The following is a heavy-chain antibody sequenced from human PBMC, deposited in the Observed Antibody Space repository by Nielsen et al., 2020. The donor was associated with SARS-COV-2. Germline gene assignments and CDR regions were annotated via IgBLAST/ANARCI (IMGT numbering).Heavy chain of an antibody. V-gene: IGHV3-23*01. CDR2: IPGSGAYT. CDR1: GLTFNRHA. Sequence: GESLKISCSASGLTFNRHAMTWVRQTPGKRLEWVATIPGSGAYTYYADSVKGRFTISSDNAKNTLYLQMNSLRAEDTAVYYCASSYGDSYNWFDPWGQGTLVTVSS. J-gene: IGHJ5*02. D-gene: IGHD4-17*01. CDR3: ASSYGDSYNWFDP.